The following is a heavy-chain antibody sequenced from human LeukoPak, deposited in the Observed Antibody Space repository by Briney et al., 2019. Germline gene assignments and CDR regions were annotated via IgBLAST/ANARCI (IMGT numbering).Heavy chain of an antibody. CDR1: GGTFSSYA. J-gene: IGHJ3*02. D-gene: IGHD3-22*01. CDR2: IIPIFGTA. CDR3: AREYYYDSSGYSDALDI. Sequence: SVKVSCKASGGTFSSYAISWVRQAPGQGLEWMGRIIPIFGTANYAQKFQGRVTITTDESTSTAYMELSSLRSEDTAVYYCAREYYYDSSGYSDALDIWGQGTMVIVSS. V-gene: IGHV1-69*05.